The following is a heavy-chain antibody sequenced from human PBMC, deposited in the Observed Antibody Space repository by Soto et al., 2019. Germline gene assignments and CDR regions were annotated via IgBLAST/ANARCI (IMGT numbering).Heavy chain of an antibody. V-gene: IGHV3-48*03. J-gene: IGHJ5*02. CDR3: ARDLGGYYQP. Sequence: GGSLRLSCAASGFTFSSYEMNWVRQAPGKGLEWVSYISSSGSTIYYADSMKGRFTISRDNAKNSLYLQMNSLRAEDTAVYYCARDLGGYYQPWGQGTLVTVSS. CDR2: ISSSGSTI. CDR1: GFTFSSYE. D-gene: IGHD3-22*01.